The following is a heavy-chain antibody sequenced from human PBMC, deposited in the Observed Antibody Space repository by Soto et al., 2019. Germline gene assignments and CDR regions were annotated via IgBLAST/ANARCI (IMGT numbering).Heavy chain of an antibody. D-gene: IGHD2-2*01. Sequence: GESLKISCKGSGYSFTSYWIGWVRQMPGKGLEWMGIIYPGDSDTRYSPSFQGQVTISADKSISTAYPQWSSLRASDTAMYYCARRGDCSSTTCPLDVWGQGTTVTVSS. J-gene: IGHJ6*02. CDR3: ARRGDCSSTTCPLDV. CDR2: IYPGDSDT. V-gene: IGHV5-51*01. CDR1: GYSFTSYW.